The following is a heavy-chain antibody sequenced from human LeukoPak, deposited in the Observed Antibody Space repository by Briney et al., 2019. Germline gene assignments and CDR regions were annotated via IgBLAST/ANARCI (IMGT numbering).Heavy chain of an antibody. CDR3: ARGDGSHSYAKGFDI. J-gene: IGHJ3*02. D-gene: IGHD3-16*01. CDR2: IYYSGST. Sequence: PSETLSLTCSVSGESMRTGGYYWTWIRQHPGKGLEWIGYIYYSGSTYYNPSLKDRISMSVDTSNNRFSVKLTAVTAADTAGYFCARGDGSHSYAKGFDIWGQGTLVTVSS. CDR1: GESMRTGGYY. V-gene: IGHV4-31*03.